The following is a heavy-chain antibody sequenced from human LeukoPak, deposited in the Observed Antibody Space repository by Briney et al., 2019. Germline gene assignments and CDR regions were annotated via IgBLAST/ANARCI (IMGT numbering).Heavy chain of an antibody. D-gene: IGHD6-19*01. V-gene: IGHV4-34*01. CDR1: GGSFSGYY. CDR3: ARGRRGWPFDY. J-gene: IGHJ4*02. Sequence: PSETLSLTCAVYGGSFSGYYWSWIRQPPGKGLEWIGEINHSGSTNYNPSLTSRVTISVDTSKNQFSLKLSSVTAADTAVYYCARGRRGWPFDYWGQGTLVTVSS. CDR2: INHSGST.